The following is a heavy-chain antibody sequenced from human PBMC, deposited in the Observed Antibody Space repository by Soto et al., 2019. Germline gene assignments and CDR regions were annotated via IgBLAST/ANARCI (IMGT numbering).Heavy chain of an antibody. J-gene: IGHJ4*02. CDR1: GYTFTSYD. V-gene: IGHV1-8*01. D-gene: IGHD2-2*03. Sequence: GASVKVSCKASGYTFTSYDINWVRQATGQGLEWMGWMNPNSGNTGFAQKFQGKVTMTRNTSISTAYMELSSLTSEDTAVYYCARVGGYCGTTSCPYYFDYWGQGTLVTVSS. CDR3: ARVGGYCGTTSCPYYFDY. CDR2: MNPNSGNT.